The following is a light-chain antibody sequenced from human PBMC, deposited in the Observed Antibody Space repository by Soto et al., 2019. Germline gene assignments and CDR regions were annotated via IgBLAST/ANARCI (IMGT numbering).Light chain of an antibody. CDR1: QSVSSN. J-gene: IGKJ1*01. CDR3: XXXXXXPPXXX. V-gene: IGKV3D-15*01. CDR2: GAS. Sequence: EIVMTQSPATLSVSPGERATLSCRASQSVSSNLAWYQQKPGQAPRLLIYGASTRATGIPARFSGSGSGTEFTLTISSLQSEDFXXXXXXXXXXXPPXXXFGQGTKVEIK.